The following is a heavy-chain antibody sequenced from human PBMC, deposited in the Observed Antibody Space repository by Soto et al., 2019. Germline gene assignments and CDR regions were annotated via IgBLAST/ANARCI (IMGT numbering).Heavy chain of an antibody. V-gene: IGHV3-33*01. Sequence: GGSLRLSCAASGFTFSSYGMHWVRQAPGKGLEWVAVIWYDGSNKYYADSVKGRFTISRDNSKNTLYLQMNSLRAEDTAVYYCARGARNEYCSGGSFYFPGVYYYYGMDLWGQGSSVTGSS. J-gene: IGHJ6*02. CDR1: GFTFSSYG. CDR3: ARGARNEYCSGGSFYFPGVYYYYGMDL. D-gene: IGHD2-15*01. CDR2: IWYDGSNK.